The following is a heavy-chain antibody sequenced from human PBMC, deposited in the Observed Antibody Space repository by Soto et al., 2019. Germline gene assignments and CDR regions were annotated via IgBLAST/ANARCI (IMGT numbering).Heavy chain of an antibody. Sequence: QVQLVQSGAEVKKPGSSVKVSCKASGGTFSSYAISWVRQAPGQGLEWMGGIIPIFGTANYAQKFQGRVTITADESTSTAYMELSSVRAEDTAVYYCARESDSSGYLVKRSWFDPWGQGTLVTVSS. J-gene: IGHJ5*02. CDR3: ARESDSSGYLVKRSWFDP. D-gene: IGHD3-22*01. V-gene: IGHV1-69*01. CDR2: IIPIFGTA. CDR1: GGTFSSYA.